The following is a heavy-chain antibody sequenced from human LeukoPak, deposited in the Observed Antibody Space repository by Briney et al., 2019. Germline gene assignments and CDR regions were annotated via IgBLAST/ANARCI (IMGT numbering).Heavy chain of an antibody. Sequence: PGGSLRLSCTASGCTFSDYSLTWVRQVPGKGLEWVSSISGASSYVYYADSLKGRFTISRNNAMNSLYLQMNSLRVDDTAVYYCARERSSAFDIWGQGTMVTVSS. J-gene: IGHJ3*02. CDR3: ARERSSAFDI. D-gene: IGHD5-24*01. V-gene: IGHV3-21*01. CDR1: GCTFSDYS. CDR2: ISGASSYV.